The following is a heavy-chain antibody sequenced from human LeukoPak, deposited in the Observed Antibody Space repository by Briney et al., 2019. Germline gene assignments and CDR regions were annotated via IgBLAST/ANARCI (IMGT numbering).Heavy chain of an antibody. CDR2: IYYSGST. V-gene: IGHV4-59*08. J-gene: IGHJ4*02. CDR1: GGSISSYY. D-gene: IGHD3-22*01. CDR3: ARRVSSGYYLDY. Sequence: SETLSLTCTVSGGSISSYYWSWIRQPPGKGLEWIGYIYYSGSTNYNPSLKSRVTISVDTSKNQFSLKLSSVTAADTAVYYCARRVSSGYYLDYWGQGTLVTVSS.